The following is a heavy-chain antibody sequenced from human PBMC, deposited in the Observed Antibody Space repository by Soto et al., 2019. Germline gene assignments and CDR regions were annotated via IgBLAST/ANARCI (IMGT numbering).Heavy chain of an antibody. D-gene: IGHD3-22*01. V-gene: IGHV4-31*03. CDR2: ISYSGST. CDR1: GDSIGSGGYY. J-gene: IGHJ4*02. CDR3: ARGGCYYDGRGHCHFDS. Sequence: SETLSLTCTVSGDSIGSGGYYWSWIRQHPGKGLEWIGYISYSGSTYYNPSLKSRVTISVDSSMRQFSLKLSSLTAADTAVYHCARGGCYYDGRGHCHFDSWGQGTLVTVSS.